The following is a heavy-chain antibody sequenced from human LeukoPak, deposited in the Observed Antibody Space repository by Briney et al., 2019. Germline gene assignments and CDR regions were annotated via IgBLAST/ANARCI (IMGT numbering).Heavy chain of an antibody. V-gene: IGHV1-2*02. CDR2: INPNSGGT. Sequence: ASVKVSCKASGYTFTGYYMHWVRQAPGQGLEGMGWINPNSGGTNYAQKFQGRVTMTRDTSISTAYMELSRLRSEDTAVYYCAGSVRDGYNPWSIWGQGTLVTVSS. CDR3: AGSVRDGYNPWSI. CDR1: GYTFTGYY. J-gene: IGHJ4*02. D-gene: IGHD5-24*01.